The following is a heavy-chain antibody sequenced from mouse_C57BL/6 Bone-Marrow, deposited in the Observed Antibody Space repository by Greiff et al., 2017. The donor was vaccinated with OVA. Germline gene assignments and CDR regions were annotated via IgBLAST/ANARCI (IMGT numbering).Heavy chain of an antibody. Sequence: QVQLQQSGAELVKPGASVKISCKASGYAFSSYWMNWVKQRPGKGLEWIGQIDPGDGDTNYNGKFKGKATLTADKSSSTADMQLSSLTSEYSAVEFCAREVITTGVRYYCAMDYWGQGTTVTVSS. CDR3: AREVITTGVRYYCAMDY. CDR1: GYAFSSYW. V-gene: IGHV1-80*01. J-gene: IGHJ4*01. D-gene: IGHD1-1*01. CDR2: IDPGDGDT.